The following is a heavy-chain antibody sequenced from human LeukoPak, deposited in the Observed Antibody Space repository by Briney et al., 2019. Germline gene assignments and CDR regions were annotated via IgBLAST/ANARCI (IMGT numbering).Heavy chain of an antibody. V-gene: IGHV3-23*01. CDR3: AKAGGYGSGSYYNHFDY. Sequence: GGSLRLSCAASGFTFSSYAMSWVRQAPGKGLEWVSAISGSGDTTYYAGSVKGRFTISRDNSENTLYLQMSSLGADDTAVYYCAKAGGYGSGSYYNHFDYWGQGTLVTVSS. J-gene: IGHJ4*02. CDR2: ISGSGDTT. CDR1: GFTFSSYA. D-gene: IGHD3-10*01.